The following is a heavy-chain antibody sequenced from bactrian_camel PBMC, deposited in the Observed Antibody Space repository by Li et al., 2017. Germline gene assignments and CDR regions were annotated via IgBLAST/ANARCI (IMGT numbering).Heavy chain of an antibody. CDR3: AAKRTQSGSDWRDPDAYNH. CDR2: IYSGDSSA. CDR1: GNGDGSGYRC. V-gene: IGHV3S63*01. J-gene: IGHJ4*01. D-gene: IGHD2*01. Sequence: HVQLLESGGGSVQAGGSLTLSCAVSGNGDGSGYRCTGWFRQAPGQEREGVAAIYSGDSSAIYDDNAKGRFTISQDNASKTVVLQMNSLKPEDTAMYFCAAKRTQSGSDWRDPDAYNHWGQGTQVTVS.